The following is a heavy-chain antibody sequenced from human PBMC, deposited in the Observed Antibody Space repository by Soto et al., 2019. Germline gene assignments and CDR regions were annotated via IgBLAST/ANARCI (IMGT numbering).Heavy chain of an antibody. Sequence: QVQLVQSGAEVKKPGSSVKVSCKASGGTFSSYTISWVRQAPGQGLEWMGRIIPILGIANYAQKFQGRVKITADKSTRTGYMELSSLRSEDTAVYYFARGTATVTFGYWGQGTLVTVSS. D-gene: IGHD4-17*01. J-gene: IGHJ4*02. CDR3: ARGTATVTFGY. CDR1: GGTFSSYT. CDR2: IIPILGIA. V-gene: IGHV1-69*02.